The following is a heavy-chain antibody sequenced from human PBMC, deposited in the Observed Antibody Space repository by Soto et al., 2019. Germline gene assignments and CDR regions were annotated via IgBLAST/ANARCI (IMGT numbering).Heavy chain of an antibody. Sequence: GGSLRLSCAASGFTVTNYEMSWVRQAPGKVLEWVSYINSGGTSIKYADSVKGRFTISRDNARNSLYLQMNSLRDEDTAVYYCARENYGDAFDFWGQGALVTVSS. CDR3: ARENYGDAFDF. D-gene: IGHD4-17*01. J-gene: IGHJ4*02. CDR1: GFTVTNYE. CDR2: INSGGTSI. V-gene: IGHV3-48*03.